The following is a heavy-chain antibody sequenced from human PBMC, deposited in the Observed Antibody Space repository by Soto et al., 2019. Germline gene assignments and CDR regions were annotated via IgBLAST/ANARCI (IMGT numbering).Heavy chain of an antibody. Sequence: GGSLRLSCAASGFSVGSNYMTWVRQSPGKGLEWVSLIYSNGDTDYADSVKGRFSISRDNFKNTLYLQMNNLRAEDTAVYYCAKESYCSDSRCWGHNWFDPWGQGTLVTVSS. CDR1: GFSVGSNY. CDR3: AKESYCSDSRCWGHNWFDP. CDR2: IYSNGDT. J-gene: IGHJ5*02. V-gene: IGHV3-53*01. D-gene: IGHD2-2*01.